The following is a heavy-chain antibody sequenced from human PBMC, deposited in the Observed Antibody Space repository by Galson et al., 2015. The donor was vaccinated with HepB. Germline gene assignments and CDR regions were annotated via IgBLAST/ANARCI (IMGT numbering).Heavy chain of an antibody. D-gene: IGHD3-16*01. CDR3: ASHRLRDNYDSLRIWFDP. J-gene: IGHJ5*01. Sequence: SATLSLPCTFSCGSLRSSTYYWARVRQPPGRGLGGIGGIYYSGGTPHSPSLQRRVNMSLHTPQNPVSLELTSVTAADTAVYYCASHRLRDNYDSLRIWFDPWGQGTLVTVSS. CDR2: IYYSGGT. V-gene: IGHV4-39*07. CDR1: CGSLRSSTYY.